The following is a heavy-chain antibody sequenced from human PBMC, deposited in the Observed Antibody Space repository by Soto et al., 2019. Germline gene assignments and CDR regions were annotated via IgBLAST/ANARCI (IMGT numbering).Heavy chain of an antibody. Sequence: LRLSCAASGFTFSSYGMHWVRQAPGKGLEWVAVIWYDGSNKYYADSVKGRFTISRDNSKNTLYLQMNSLRAEDTAVYYCARVDSSGYYYYYGMDVWGQGTTVTVSS. CDR3: ARVDSSGYYYYYGMDV. CDR2: IWYDGSNK. V-gene: IGHV3-33*01. CDR1: GFTFSSYG. J-gene: IGHJ6*02. D-gene: IGHD3-22*01.